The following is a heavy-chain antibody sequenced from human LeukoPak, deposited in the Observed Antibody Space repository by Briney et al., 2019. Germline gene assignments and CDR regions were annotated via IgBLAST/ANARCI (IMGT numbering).Heavy chain of an antibody. J-gene: IGHJ4*02. Sequence: PGRSLRLSCAASRFTFSDYYMSWIRQAPGKGLEWVSYISSNSNYTNYADSVKGRFTISRDNAKNSLYLQMNSLRAEDTAVYYCARERGWPLNYFDYWGQGTLVTVSS. V-gene: IGHV3-11*06. CDR3: ARERGWPLNYFDY. CDR1: RFTFSDYY. CDR2: ISSNSNYT. D-gene: IGHD5-24*01.